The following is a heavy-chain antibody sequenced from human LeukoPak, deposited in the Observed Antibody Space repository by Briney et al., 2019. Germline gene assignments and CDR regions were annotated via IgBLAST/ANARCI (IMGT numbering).Heavy chain of an antibody. D-gene: IGHD3-16*01. J-gene: IGHJ4*02. V-gene: IGHV3-48*03. CDR3: ARADYVWGSYPPRWFDY. CDR1: GFTFSSYE. Sequence: GGSLRLSCAASGFTFSSYEMNWVRQAPGKGLEWVSYISSSGSSIYYADSVKGRFTISRDIAKNSLYLQMNSLRAEDTAVYYCARADYVWGSYPPRWFDYWGQGTLVTVSS. CDR2: ISSSGSSI.